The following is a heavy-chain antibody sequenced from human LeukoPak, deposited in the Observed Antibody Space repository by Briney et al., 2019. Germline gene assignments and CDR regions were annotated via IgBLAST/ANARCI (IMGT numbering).Heavy chain of an antibody. CDR3: ANEKNYFDDY. Sequence: PGGSLRLSCAASGFTFSSYGMHWVRQAPGKGLEWVALIRYDGSNKYYADSVKGRFTISRDNSKNTLYLQMNSLRAEDTAIYYCANEKNYFDDYWGQGTLVTVSS. V-gene: IGHV3-30*02. CDR1: GFTFSSYG. D-gene: IGHD3-22*01. J-gene: IGHJ4*02. CDR2: IRYDGSNK.